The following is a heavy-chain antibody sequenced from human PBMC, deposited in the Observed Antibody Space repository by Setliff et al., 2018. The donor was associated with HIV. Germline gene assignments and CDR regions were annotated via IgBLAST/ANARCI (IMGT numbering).Heavy chain of an antibody. CDR3: ARDATRGGDMDV. CDR1: GFSFSSYW. J-gene: IGHJ6*03. CDR2: IKQDRSEK. V-gene: IGHV3-7*01. D-gene: IGHD2-15*01. Sequence: PGGSLRLSCAASGFSFSSYWMSWVRQAPGKGLEWVANIKQDRSEKYYVDSVRGRFTISRDNAKNSLYLQMNSLRAEDTAVYYCARDATRGGDMDVWAKGTTGTSP.